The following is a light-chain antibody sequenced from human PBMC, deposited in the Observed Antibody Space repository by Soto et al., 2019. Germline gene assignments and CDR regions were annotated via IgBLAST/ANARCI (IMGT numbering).Light chain of an antibody. V-gene: IGLV2-8*01. CDR2: EVS. CDR1: SSDVGGYNY. J-gene: IGLJ1*01. Sequence: QSALTQPPSGSGSPGQSVTISCTGTSSDVGGYNYVSWYQQHPGKAPKLMIYEVSKRPSGVPDRFSGSKSGNTASLTVSGLQAEDEADYYCSSYGGSNNYVFATGAKVIV. CDR3: SSYGGSNNYV.